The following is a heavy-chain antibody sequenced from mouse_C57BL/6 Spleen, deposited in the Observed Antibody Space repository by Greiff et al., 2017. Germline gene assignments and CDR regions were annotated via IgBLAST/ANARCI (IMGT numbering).Heavy chain of an antibody. V-gene: IGHV5-16*01. CDR1: GFTFSDYY. CDR2: INYDGSST. CDR3: ARDGGDPGWYFDV. J-gene: IGHJ1*03. Sequence: EVKLMESEGGLVQPGSSMKLSCTASGFTFSDYYMAWVRQVPEKGLEWVANINYDGSSTYYLDSLKSRFIISRDNAKNILYLQMSSLKSEDTATYYCARDGGDPGWYFDVWGTGTTVTVSS.